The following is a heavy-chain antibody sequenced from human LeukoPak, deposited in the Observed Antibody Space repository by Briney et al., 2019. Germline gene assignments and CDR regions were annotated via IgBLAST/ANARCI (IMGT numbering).Heavy chain of an antibody. D-gene: IGHD2-2*01. Sequence: GGSLRLSCATSGNYWMHWVRQAPGKGLVWVSHINSDGSWTSYADSVKGRFTISKDNAKNTVYLQMNNLRAEDTAVYYCVSFYETYWGRGTLVTVSS. V-gene: IGHV3-74*01. CDR1: GNYW. CDR3: VSFYETY. J-gene: IGHJ4*02. CDR2: INSDGSWT.